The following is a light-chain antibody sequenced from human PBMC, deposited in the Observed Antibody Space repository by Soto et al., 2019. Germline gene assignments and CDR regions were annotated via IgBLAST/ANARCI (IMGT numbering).Light chain of an antibody. V-gene: IGLV2-14*01. CDR1: SSDVGGYKY. CDR3: SSYTSSSTYVV. CDR2: EVS. J-gene: IGLJ2*01. Sequence: QSALTQPASVSGSPGQSITISCTGTSSDVGGYKYVSWYQQYPGKAPKLMIYEVSNRPSGVSNRFSGFKSDNTASLTISGLQAEDEADYYCSSYTSSSTYVVFGGGTKVTVL.